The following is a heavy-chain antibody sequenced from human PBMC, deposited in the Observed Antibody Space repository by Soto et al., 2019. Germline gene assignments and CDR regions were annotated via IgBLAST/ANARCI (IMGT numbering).Heavy chain of an antibody. V-gene: IGHV4-39*01. J-gene: IGHJ4*02. CDR3: ARHVDQWLVAY. CDR2: IYYSGSN. D-gene: IGHD6-19*01. Sequence: QLQLQESGPGLVKPSETLSLTCTVSGGSISSSSYYWGWIRQPPGKGLEWIGSIYYSGSNYHNPYHKGRVTMNENTSKNQFSLKLTSVTAADTAVYYCARHVDQWLVAYWGQGTLVTVSS. CDR1: GGSISSSSYY.